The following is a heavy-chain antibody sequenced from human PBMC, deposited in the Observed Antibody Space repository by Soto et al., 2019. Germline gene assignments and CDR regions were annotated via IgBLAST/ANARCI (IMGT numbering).Heavy chain of an antibody. CDR2: ISSSSSTI. D-gene: IGHD2-2*01. V-gene: IGHV3-48*01. J-gene: IGHJ4*02. CDR1: GFTFSSYS. CDR3: ARERYQLPNDY. Sequence: GGSLRLSCAASGFTFSSYSMNWVRQAPGKGLEWVSYISSSSSTIYYADSVKGRFTISRDNAKNSLHLQMNSLRAEDTAVYYCARERYQLPNDYWGQGTLVTVSS.